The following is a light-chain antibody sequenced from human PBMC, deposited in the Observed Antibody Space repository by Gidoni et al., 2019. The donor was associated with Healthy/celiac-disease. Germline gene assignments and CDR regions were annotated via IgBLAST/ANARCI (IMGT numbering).Light chain of an antibody. CDR1: QSVLYSPNNKNY. V-gene: IGKV4-1*01. CDR3: QQYYSTPRT. CDR2: WAS. Sequence: DIVMTQSPDYLAVSLGERATINCKSSQSVLYSPNNKNYLAWYQQKPGQPPKLLIYWASTRESGVPDRFSGSGSGTDFTLTISSLQAEDVAVYYCQQYYSTPRTFGGGTKVEIK. J-gene: IGKJ4*01.